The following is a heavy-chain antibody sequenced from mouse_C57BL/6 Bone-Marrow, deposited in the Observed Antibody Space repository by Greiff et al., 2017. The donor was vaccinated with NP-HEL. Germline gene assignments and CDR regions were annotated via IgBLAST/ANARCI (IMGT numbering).Heavy chain of an antibody. Sequence: VQGVESGPELVKPGASVKISCKASGYAFSSSWMNWVKQRPGKGLEWIGRIYPGDGDTNYNGKFKGKATLTADKSSSTAYMQLSSLTSEDSAVYFCARTWYFDVWGTGTTVTVSS. CDR1: GYAFSSSW. CDR3: ARTWYFDV. V-gene: IGHV1-82*01. CDR2: IYPGDGDT. J-gene: IGHJ1*03.